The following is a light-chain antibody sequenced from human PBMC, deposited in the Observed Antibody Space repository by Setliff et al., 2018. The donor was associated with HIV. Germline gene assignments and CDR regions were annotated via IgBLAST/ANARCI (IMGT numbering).Light chain of an antibody. CDR2: DVS. J-gene: IGLJ1*01. Sequence: QSALTQPASVSGSPGQAITFSCTGTSSDIGDYNYVSWFQQHPAKAPKVMIYDVSERPSGVSHRFSGSKSGNTASLTISGLQTEDEADYFCASYRSPATYVFGIGTKVTVL. CDR3: ASYRSPATYV. V-gene: IGLV2-14*01. CDR1: SSDIGDYNY.